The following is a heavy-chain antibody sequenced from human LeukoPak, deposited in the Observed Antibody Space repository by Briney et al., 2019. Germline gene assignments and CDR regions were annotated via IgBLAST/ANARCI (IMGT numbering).Heavy chain of an antibody. CDR2: ISGNGGST. J-gene: IGHJ4*02. V-gene: IGHV3-23*01. CDR1: GFTFSSYA. CDR3: AKGWNYYDSSGYHFDY. D-gene: IGHD3-22*01. Sequence: EGSLGLSCTASGFTFSSYAMSWVRQAPGKGLEWVSAISGNGGSTYYADSVKGRFTISRDNSKNTLYLQMNSLRAEDTAVYYCAKGWNYYDSSGYHFDYWGQGTLVTVSS.